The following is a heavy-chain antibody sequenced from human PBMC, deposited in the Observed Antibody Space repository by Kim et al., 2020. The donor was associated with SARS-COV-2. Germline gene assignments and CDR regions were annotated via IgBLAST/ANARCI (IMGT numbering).Heavy chain of an antibody. V-gene: IGHV4-4*02. D-gene: IGHD6-6*01. Sequence: SETLSLTCGVSGDSISSNNWWNWVRQPPGKGLEWIGEIYHSGSTNYNPSLKSRVTISVDKSKHQFSLNLNSVTAADTAVYYCARCPGDSTSFSFDPWGQGTLVTVSS. CDR2: IYHSGST. CDR3: ARCPGDSTSFSFDP. CDR1: GDSISSNNW. J-gene: IGHJ5*02.